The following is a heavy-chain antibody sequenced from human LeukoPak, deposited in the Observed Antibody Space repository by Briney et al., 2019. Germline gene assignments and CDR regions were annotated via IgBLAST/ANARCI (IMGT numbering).Heavy chain of an antibody. Sequence: GGSLRLSCAASGFTFSDYYMSWIRQAPGKGLEWVSYISSSGSTICYADSVKGRFTISRDNAKNSLYLQMNSLRAEDTAVYYCARSRCYCSGGSCYSCDWFDPWGQGTLVTVSS. CDR3: ARSRCYCSGGSCYSCDWFDP. D-gene: IGHD2-15*01. V-gene: IGHV3-11*01. CDR2: ISSSGSTI. CDR1: GFTFSDYY. J-gene: IGHJ5*02.